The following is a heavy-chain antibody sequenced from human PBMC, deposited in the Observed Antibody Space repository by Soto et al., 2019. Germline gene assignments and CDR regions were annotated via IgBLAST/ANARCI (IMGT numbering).Heavy chain of an antibody. CDR3: ARDVGDSSSWYLGAGYFDF. CDR1: GFTFSDYY. D-gene: IGHD6-13*01. V-gene: IGHV3-11*01. J-gene: IGHJ4*01. CDR2: ISSSGSTI. Sequence: QVQLVESGGGLVKPGGSLRLSCAASGFTFSDYYMSWIHQASGKGLEWVSYISSSGSTIYYADSVRGRFTISRDNAKNSLYLQMNSLRAEDTAVYYCARDVGDSSSWYLGAGYFDFWGQGTLVTVSS.